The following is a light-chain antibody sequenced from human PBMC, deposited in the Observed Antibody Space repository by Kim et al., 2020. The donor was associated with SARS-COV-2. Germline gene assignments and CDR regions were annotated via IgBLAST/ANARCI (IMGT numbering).Light chain of an antibody. V-gene: IGKV3-15*01. CDR2: DAS. CDR1: QSVGIK. CDR3: QQYHKWPGIT. J-gene: IGKJ5*01. Sequence: EIVMTQSPATLSVSPGEIATLSCRASQSVGIKLAWYQQKPGQAPRLLIYDASTRETGIPGRFSGIGSGTEFTLTIGSLQSEDFALYYCQQYHKWPGITFGQGTRLEIK.